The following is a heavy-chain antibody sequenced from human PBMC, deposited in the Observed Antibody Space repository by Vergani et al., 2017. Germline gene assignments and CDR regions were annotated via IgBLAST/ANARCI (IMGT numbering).Heavy chain of an antibody. V-gene: IGHV4-31*03. CDR1: GGSISSGGYY. D-gene: IGHD3-3*01. CDR3: ARWSRRSGYYVGSPAFDI. Sequence: QVQLQESGPGLVKPSQTLSLTCTVSGGSISSGGYYWSWIRQHPGKGLEWIGEINHSGSTNYNPSLKSRVTISVDTSKNQFSLKLSSVTAADTAVYYCARWSRRSGYYVGSPAFDIWGQGTMVTVSS. J-gene: IGHJ3*02. CDR2: INHSGST.